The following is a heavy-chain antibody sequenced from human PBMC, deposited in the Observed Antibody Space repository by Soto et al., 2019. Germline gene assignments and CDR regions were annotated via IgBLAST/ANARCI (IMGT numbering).Heavy chain of an antibody. CDR3: AKDTGPN. CDR2: ISWNSNTI. CDR1: GFTYDNYA. V-gene: IGHV3-9*01. J-gene: IGHJ4*02. Sequence: GGSRRLPCAASGFTYDNYAMHWVRQAPGKGLEWVSGISWNSNTIAYADSVKGRFTTSRDNAKNSLYLQMNSLRAEDTAFYYCAKDTGPNWGQGTLVTVSS.